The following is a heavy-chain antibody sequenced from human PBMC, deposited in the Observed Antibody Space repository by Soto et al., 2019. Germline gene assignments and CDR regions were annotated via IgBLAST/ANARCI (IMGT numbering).Heavy chain of an antibody. D-gene: IGHD7-27*01. Sequence: SETLSLTYFLSGESISNLDYFWAWIRQPPGQALEYIGYIYKSATTYYNPSFESRVAISVDTSKSQFSLNVTSVTAADTAVYFCARGRYCLTGRCFPNWFDSWGQGALVTVSS. CDR1: GESISNLDYF. CDR3: ARGRYCLTGRCFPNWFDS. J-gene: IGHJ5*01. V-gene: IGHV4-30-4*01. CDR2: IYKSATT.